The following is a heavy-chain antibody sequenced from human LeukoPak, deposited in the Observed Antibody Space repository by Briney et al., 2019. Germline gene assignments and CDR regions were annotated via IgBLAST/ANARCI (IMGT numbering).Heavy chain of an antibody. D-gene: IGHD3-10*01. CDR2: IYVGDSET. CDR1: GYSYTSYW. CDR3: ASTPVPYGSGSYFVSLDGFDY. V-gene: IGHV5-51*01. Sequence: GESLKISCKTSGYSYTSYWIGWMRQMPGKGLECMGIIYVGDSETRYSPSLQGQVTISADKSISTAYLQWSSLKASDSAMYYCASTPVPYGSGSYFVSLDGFDYWGQGTLVTVSS. J-gene: IGHJ4*02.